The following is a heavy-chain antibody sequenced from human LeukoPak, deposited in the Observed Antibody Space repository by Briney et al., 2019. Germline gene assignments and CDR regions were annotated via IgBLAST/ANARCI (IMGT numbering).Heavy chain of an antibody. CDR3: ARGQQLVIWRDWFDP. D-gene: IGHD6-13*01. Sequence: PGGSLRLSCAASGFTFDDYAMHWVRQAPGKGLEWVSGISWNSGSIGYADSVKGQFTVSRDNAKNSLYLQMNSLRAEDTALYYCARGQQLVIWRDWFDPWGQGTLVTVSS. V-gene: IGHV3-9*01. CDR1: GFTFDDYA. J-gene: IGHJ5*02. CDR2: ISWNSGSI.